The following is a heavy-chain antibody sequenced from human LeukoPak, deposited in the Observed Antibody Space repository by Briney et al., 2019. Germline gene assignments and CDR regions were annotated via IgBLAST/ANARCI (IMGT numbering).Heavy chain of an antibody. D-gene: IGHD6-13*01. CDR2: INPNSGGT. CDR3: ARGRSIAAGSRAQGRPNEYFQH. CDR1: GYTFTSYY. Sequence: GASVKVSCKASGYTFTSYYMHWVRQAPGQGLEWMGWINPNSGGTNYAQKFQGRVTMTRDTSISTAYMELSRLRSDDTAVYYCARGRSIAAGSRAQGRPNEYFQHWGQGTLVTVSS. V-gene: IGHV1-2*02. J-gene: IGHJ1*01.